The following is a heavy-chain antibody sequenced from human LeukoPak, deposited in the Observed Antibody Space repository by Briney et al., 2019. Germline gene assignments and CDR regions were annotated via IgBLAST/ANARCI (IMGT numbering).Heavy chain of an antibody. Sequence: SETLSLTCTVSGGSISSSSYYWSWIRQPPGKGLEWIGYIYYSGSTNYNPSLKSRVTISVDTSKNQFSLKLSSVTAADTAVYYCARRNAGSGWYWGQGTLVTVSS. CDR2: IYYSGST. J-gene: IGHJ4*02. CDR3: ARRNAGSGWY. V-gene: IGHV4-61*05. D-gene: IGHD6-19*01. CDR1: GGSISSSSYY.